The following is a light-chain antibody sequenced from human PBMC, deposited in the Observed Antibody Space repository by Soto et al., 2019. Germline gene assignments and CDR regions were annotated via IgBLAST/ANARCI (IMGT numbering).Light chain of an antibody. CDR1: SSNIGNNG. CDR3: AAWDDSLNGYV. J-gene: IGLJ1*01. CDR2: SND. V-gene: IGLV1-36*01. Sequence: QSVLTQPPSVSEAPRQRVTISCSGNSSNIGNNGVNWYQQLPGTAPKLLIYSNDRRPSGVPDRFSGSKSGTSASLAISGLQSEDEADYYCAAWDDSLNGYVFGTGTKVTVL.